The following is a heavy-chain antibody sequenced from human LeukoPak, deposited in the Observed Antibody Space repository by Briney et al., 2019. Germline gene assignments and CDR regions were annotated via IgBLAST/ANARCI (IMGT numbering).Heavy chain of an antibody. Sequence: GGSLRLSCAASGFTFSSYEMNWVRQAPGKGLEWVSYISSSGSTIYYADSVKGRFTISRDNAKNSLYLQMNSLRAEDTAVYYCAKAITQWLVRNAFDIWGQGTMVTVSS. D-gene: IGHD6-19*01. CDR3: AKAITQWLVRNAFDI. J-gene: IGHJ3*02. CDR1: GFTFSSYE. CDR2: ISSSGSTI. V-gene: IGHV3-48*03.